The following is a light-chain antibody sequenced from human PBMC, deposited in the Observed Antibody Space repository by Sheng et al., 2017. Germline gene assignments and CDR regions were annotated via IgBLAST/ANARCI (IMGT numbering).Light chain of an antibody. CDR3: LQHNSYPPT. Sequence: AIRMTQSPSSFSASTGDRVTITCRASQCISSYLAWYQQKPGKAPKLLIYAASTLQSGVPSRFSGSGSGTDFTLTISCLQSEDFATYYCLQHNSYPPTFGQGTKVEIK. CDR1: QCISSY. V-gene: IGKV1-8*01. CDR2: AAS. J-gene: IGKJ1*01.